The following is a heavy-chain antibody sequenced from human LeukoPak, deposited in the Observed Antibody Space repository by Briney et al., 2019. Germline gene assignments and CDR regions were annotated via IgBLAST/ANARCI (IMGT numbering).Heavy chain of an antibody. CDR1: GGSISTYY. J-gene: IGHJ4*02. V-gene: IGHV4-59*01. CDR2: IYYSGST. CDR3: ARLDRSTWS. Sequence: SETLSLTCTVSGGSISTYYWSWIRQSPGKGLEWIGYIYYSGSTNYNPSLKSRVTISVDTSKKQFSLKLNSVTAADTAVYYCARLDRSTWSWGQGTLVTVPS. D-gene: IGHD6-13*01.